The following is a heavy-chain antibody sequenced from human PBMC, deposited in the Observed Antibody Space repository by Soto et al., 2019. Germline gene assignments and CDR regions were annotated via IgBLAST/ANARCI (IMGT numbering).Heavy chain of an antibody. CDR1: GYSFTSYW. J-gene: IGHJ6*02. CDR3: AREGKDGYNYPHYYYGMDV. V-gene: IGHV5-51*01. CDR2: IYPGDSDT. D-gene: IGHD5-12*01. Sequence: PGESLKISGKGSGYSFTSYWTGWVRQMPGKGLEWMGIIYPGDSDTRYSPSFQGQVTISADKSISTAYLQWSSLKASDTAMYYCAREGKDGYNYPHYYYGMDVWGQGTTVTVSS.